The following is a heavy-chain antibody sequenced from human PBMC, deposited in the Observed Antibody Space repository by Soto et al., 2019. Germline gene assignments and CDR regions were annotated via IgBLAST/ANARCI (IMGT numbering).Heavy chain of an antibody. V-gene: IGHV3-9*01. CDR1: GFTFEDYA. J-gene: IGHJ5*02. D-gene: IGHD3-10*01. CDR3: AKDSGSYFSWFDP. CDR2: ISWNSGSI. Sequence: GGSLGLSCAASGFTFEDYAMHWVRQAPGKGLEWVSGISWNSGSIGYADSAKGRFTISRDNAKNSLYLQMNSLRAEDTALYYSAKDSGSYFSWFDPWGQGTLVTVS.